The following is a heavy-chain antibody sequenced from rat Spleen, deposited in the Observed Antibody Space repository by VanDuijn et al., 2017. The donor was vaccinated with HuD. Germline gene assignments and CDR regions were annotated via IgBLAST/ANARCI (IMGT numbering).Heavy chain of an antibody. D-gene: IGHD1-11*01. CDR2: ISSGGSP. Sequence: QVQLKESGPGLVQPSQTLSLTCTVSGFSLTSNGVSWVRQPPGKGLEWIAAISSGGSPYYNAALKSRLSISRDTSKSQVFLKMNSLQTEDTAIYYCAGRNYGVMDAWGQGASVTVSS. V-gene: IGHV2S12*01. CDR3: AGRNYGVMDA. CDR1: GFSLTSNG. J-gene: IGHJ4*01.